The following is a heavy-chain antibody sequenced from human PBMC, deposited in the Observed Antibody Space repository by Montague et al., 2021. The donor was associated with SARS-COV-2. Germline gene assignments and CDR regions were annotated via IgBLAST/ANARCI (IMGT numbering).Heavy chain of an antibody. J-gene: IGHJ4*02. CDR1: GGSFSGYY. CDR3: ARGQLWFDY. Sequence: SETLSLTCAVYGGSFSGYYWSWIRQPPGKGLEWIGYIYYSGSTNXNPSLKSRVTISVDTSKNQFSLKLRSVTAADTAVYYCARGQLWFDYWGQGTLVTVSS. CDR2: IYYSGST. V-gene: IGHV4-59*08. D-gene: IGHD5-18*01.